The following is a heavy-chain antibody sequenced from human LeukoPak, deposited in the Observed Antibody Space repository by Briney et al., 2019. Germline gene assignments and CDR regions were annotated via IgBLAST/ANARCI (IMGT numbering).Heavy chain of an antibody. Sequence: GRSLRLSCAASGFTFSSYAMNWVRQAPGKGLEWVAVISYDGSNKYYADSVKGRFTISRDNSKNTLYLQMNSLRAEDTAVYYCASSSSSNQYYYYGMDVWGQGTTVTVSS. CDR1: GFTFSSYA. V-gene: IGHV3-30*14. J-gene: IGHJ6*02. D-gene: IGHD6-13*01. CDR3: ASSSSSNQYYYYGMDV. CDR2: ISYDGSNK.